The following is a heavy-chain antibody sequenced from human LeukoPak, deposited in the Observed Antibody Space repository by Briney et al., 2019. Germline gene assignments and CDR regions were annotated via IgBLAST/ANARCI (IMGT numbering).Heavy chain of an antibody. CDR2: ISAYNGNT. CDR1: SYTFTSYG. D-gene: IGHD6-13*01. J-gene: IGHJ4*02. V-gene: IGHV1-18*01. Sequence: ASVKVSCTASSYTFTSYGISWVRQAPGQGLEWMGWISAYNGNTNYAQKLQGRVTMTTDTSTSTAYMELRSLRSDDTAVYYCARDEIGHRGSSPDYWGQGTLVTVSS. CDR3: ARDEIGHRGSSPDY.